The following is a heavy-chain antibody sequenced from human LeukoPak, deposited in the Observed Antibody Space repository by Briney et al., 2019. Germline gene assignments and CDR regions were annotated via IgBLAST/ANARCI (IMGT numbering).Heavy chain of an antibody. CDR2: IKQDGSDN. Sequence: GGSLRLSCAASGFTFSSYWMSWVRQAPGKGLEWVANIKQDGSDNYYADSVKGRFTFSRDNARNSLYLQMNSLRADDTAVYYCARVGSTSWYLDYWGQGTLVTVSS. V-gene: IGHV3-7*01. CDR3: ARVGSTSWYLDY. D-gene: IGHD2-2*01. CDR1: GFTFSSYW. J-gene: IGHJ4*02.